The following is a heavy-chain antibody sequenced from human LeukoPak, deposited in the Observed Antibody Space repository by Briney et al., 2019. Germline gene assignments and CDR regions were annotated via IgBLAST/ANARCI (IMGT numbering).Heavy chain of an antibody. CDR1: GGSFSGYY. J-gene: IGHJ4*02. Sequence: SETLSLTCAVYGGSFSGYYWSWIRQPPGKGLEWIGEINHSGSTNYNPSLKSRVTISVDTSKNQFSLKLRSVTAADTAVYYCARYSGWYVAPIWGQGTLVTVSS. CDR3: ARYSGWYVAPI. CDR2: INHSGST. V-gene: IGHV4-34*01. D-gene: IGHD6-19*01.